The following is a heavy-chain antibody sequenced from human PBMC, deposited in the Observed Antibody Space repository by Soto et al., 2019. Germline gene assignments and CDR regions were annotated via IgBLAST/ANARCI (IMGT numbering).Heavy chain of an antibody. V-gene: IGHV4-30-2*01. D-gene: IGHD2-2*01. CDR3: ARGDYAWGYYYGMDV. CDR2: IYHSGST. CDR1: GGSISSGGYS. J-gene: IGHJ6*02. Sequence: SETLSLTCAVSGGSISSGGYSWSWIRQPPGKGLEWIGYIYHSGSTYYNPSLKSRVTISVDRSKNQFSLKLSSVTAADTAVYYCARGDYAWGYYYGMDVWGQGTTVTVSS.